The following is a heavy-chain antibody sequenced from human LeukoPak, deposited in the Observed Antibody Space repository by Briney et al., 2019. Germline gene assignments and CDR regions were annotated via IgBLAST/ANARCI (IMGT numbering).Heavy chain of an antibody. CDR3: ARDYYDSSGSYFDY. V-gene: IGHV4-30-2*01. D-gene: IGHD3-22*01. CDR1: GGSISSGGYS. Sequence: PSQTLSLTCAVSGGSISSGGYSWSSIRQPPGKGLEWIGYIYHSGSTYYNPSLKSRVTISVDRSKIQFSLKLSSVTAADTAVYYCARDYYDSSGSYFDYWGQGTLVTVSS. CDR2: IYHSGST. J-gene: IGHJ4*02.